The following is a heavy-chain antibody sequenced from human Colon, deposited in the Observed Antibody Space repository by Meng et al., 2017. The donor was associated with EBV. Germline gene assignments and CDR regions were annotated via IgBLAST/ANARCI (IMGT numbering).Heavy chain of an antibody. V-gene: IGHV4-61*01. Sequence: VNLQDSVPGLWQPSETLSLTCTVSGDSVATGRYYWSWIGQPPGKGLEWIAYIYYIGGTNYNPSLKSRLTISLDTSKNQFSLSLRSVTAADTAVYYCARVSGRSFDPWGQGTLVTVSS. D-gene: IGHD3-10*01. CDR3: ARVSGRSFDP. J-gene: IGHJ5*02. CDR2: IYYIGGT. CDR1: GDSVATGRYY.